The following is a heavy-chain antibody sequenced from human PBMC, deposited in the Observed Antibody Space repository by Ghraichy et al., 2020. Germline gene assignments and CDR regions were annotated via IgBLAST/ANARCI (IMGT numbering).Heavy chain of an antibody. CDR3: ARDPQRSFDI. CDR2: IWYDGSNK. J-gene: IGHJ3*02. V-gene: IGHV3-33*01. CDR1: GFTFSSHG. D-gene: IGHD5-24*01. Sequence: GGSLRLSCTASGFTFSSHGMHWVRQAPGKGLEWVAVIWYDGSNKYYAGSVKGRFTISRDDSKNTLYLQMNSLRAEDTAVYYCARDPQRSFDIWGQGTMVAVSS.